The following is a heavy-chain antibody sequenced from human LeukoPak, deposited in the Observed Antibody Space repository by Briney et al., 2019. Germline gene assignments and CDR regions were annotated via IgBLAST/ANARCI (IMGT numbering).Heavy chain of an antibody. D-gene: IGHD3-9*01. CDR1: GYTFTGYY. CDR2: INPNSGGT. V-gene: IGHV1-2*02. CDR3: ARGVFEWLFYCDY. J-gene: IGHJ4*02. Sequence: GASVKVSCXASGYTFTGYYMHWVRQAPGQGREWMGGINPNSGGTNYAKKFQGRVTMTRDTSISTAYMELSRLRSDDTAVYYCARGVFEWLFYCDYWGQGTLVTVSS.